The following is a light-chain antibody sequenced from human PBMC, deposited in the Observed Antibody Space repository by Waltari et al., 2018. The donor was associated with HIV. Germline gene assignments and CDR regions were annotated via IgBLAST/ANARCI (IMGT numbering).Light chain of an antibody. CDR2: ATY. CDR1: QRVKPDL. J-gene: IGKJ1*01. CDR3: QQYTRASWT. V-gene: IGKV3-20*01. Sequence: EVVLTQSPGTLSLSPGERATLSCRASQRVKPDLLAWYQQKSGQPPRLLVYATYRRATGLPDRFSGSGSGTGFTLTISKLEPEDFAVYYCQQYTRASWTFGQGTKVEIK.